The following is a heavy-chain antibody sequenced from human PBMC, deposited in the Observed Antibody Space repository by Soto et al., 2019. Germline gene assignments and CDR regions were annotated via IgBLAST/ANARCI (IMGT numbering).Heavy chain of an antibody. Sequence: ASVKVSCKASGYTFTSYGISWVRQAPGQGLEWMGWISAYNGNTNYAQKLQGRVTMTTDTSTSTAYMELRSLRSDDTAVYYCANGPGKTVTTSLDYWGQGTLVTVSS. CDR2: ISAYNGNT. CDR1: GYTFTSYG. V-gene: IGHV1-18*01. J-gene: IGHJ4*02. CDR3: ANGPGKTVTTSLDY. D-gene: IGHD4-17*01.